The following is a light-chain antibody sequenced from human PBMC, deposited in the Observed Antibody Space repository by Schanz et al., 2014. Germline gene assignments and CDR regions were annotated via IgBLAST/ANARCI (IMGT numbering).Light chain of an antibody. CDR2: DAS. CDR1: QSVSSY. J-gene: IGKJ1*01. CDR3: QQYDNWWT. Sequence: EIVLTQSPATLSLSPGERATLSCRASQSVSSYLAWYQQKPGQAPRLLIYDASSRATGIPARFSGSGSGTDFTLTISSLQSEDFAVYYCQQYDNWWTFGPGTKVEV. V-gene: IGKV3D-15*01.